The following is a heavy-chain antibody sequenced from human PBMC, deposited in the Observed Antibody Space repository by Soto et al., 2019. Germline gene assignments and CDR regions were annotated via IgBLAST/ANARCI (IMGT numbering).Heavy chain of an antibody. CDR2: ISPYNGIT. D-gene: IGHD6-13*01. CDR1: GYTFTSYG. V-gene: IGHV1-18*01. J-gene: IGHJ4*02. Sequence: GASVKVSCKTSGYTFTSYGIIWVRQAPGQGLEWMGWISPYNGITNYSQKVQGRVTMTTDTSTSTAYMELRSLRPDDTAVYYCAREAVAAAGTDYWGQGTLVTVSS. CDR3: AREAVAAAGTDY.